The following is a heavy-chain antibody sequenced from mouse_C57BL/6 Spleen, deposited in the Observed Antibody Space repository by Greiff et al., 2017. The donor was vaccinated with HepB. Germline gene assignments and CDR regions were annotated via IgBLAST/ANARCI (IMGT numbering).Heavy chain of an antibody. Sequence: EVQVVESGGGLVQPKGSLKLSCAASGFTFNTYAMHWVRQAPGKGLEWVARIRSKSSNYATYYADSVKARFTISRDDSQSMLYLQMNNLKTEDTAMYYCVRVTTVVGAMDYWGQGTSVTVSS. V-gene: IGHV10-3*01. CDR1: GFTFNTYA. J-gene: IGHJ4*01. CDR2: IRSKSSNYAT. CDR3: VRVTTVVGAMDY. D-gene: IGHD1-1*01.